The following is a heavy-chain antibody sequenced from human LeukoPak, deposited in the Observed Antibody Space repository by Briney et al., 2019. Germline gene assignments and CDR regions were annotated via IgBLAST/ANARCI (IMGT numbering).Heavy chain of an antibody. CDR2: ISGSGDST. J-gene: IGHJ4*02. CDR3: AKDRPEGNPNCYFNY. Sequence: GGSLRLSCAASGFTFSSYAMTWVRQAPGKGLEWVSAISGSGDSTYYADSVKGRFTISRDNSKNTLYLQMSSLGAEDTALYYCAKDRPEGNPNCYFNYWGQGTRVTVSS. D-gene: IGHD1-1*01. CDR1: GFTFSSYA. V-gene: IGHV3-23*01.